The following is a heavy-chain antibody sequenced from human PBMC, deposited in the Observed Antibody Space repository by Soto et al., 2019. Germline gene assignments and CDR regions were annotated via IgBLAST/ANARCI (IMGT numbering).Heavy chain of an antibody. D-gene: IGHD3-3*01. J-gene: IGHJ5*02. CDR2: ISAYNGNT. CDR3: ARERYDFWSGYVDT. V-gene: IGHV1-18*01. Sequence: ASVKVSCKASGYTFTSYGISWVRQAPGQGLEWMGWISAYNGNTNYAQKLQGRVTMTTDTSTSTAYMELSSLRSEDTAVYYCARERYDFWSGYVDTWGQGTLVTVSS. CDR1: GYTFTSYG.